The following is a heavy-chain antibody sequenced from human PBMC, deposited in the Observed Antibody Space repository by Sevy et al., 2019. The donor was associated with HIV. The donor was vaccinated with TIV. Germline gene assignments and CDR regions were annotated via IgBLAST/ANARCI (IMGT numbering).Heavy chain of an antibody. CDR2: ISYDGSNK. J-gene: IGHJ4*02. V-gene: IGHV3-30-3*01. Sequence: GGSLRLSCAASGFTFSSYAMHWVRQAPGKGLEWVAVISYDGSNKYYADSVKGRFTISRDNSKNTLYLQMNSLRAEDMAVYYCAREVPVAVFQFDYWGQGTLVTVSS. CDR3: AREVPVAVFQFDY. D-gene: IGHD6-19*01. CDR1: GFTFSSYA.